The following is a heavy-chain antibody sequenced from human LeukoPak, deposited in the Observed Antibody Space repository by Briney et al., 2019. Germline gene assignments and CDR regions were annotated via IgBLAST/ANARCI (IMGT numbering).Heavy chain of an antibody. V-gene: IGHV3-11*01. Sequence: GGSLRLSCAASGFNFSDYYMSWIRQAPGKGLEWVSYISSSGSTIYYADSVKGRFTISRDNAKNSLYLQMNSLRADDTAVYYCARDAVPSTAMGYYYYYYGMDVWGQGTTVTVSS. J-gene: IGHJ6*02. CDR1: GFNFSDYY. CDR3: ARDAVPSTAMGYYYYYYGMDV. CDR2: ISSSGSTI. D-gene: IGHD2-2*01.